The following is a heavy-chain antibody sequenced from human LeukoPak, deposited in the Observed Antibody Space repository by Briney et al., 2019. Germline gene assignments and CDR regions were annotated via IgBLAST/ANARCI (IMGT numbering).Heavy chain of an antibody. CDR1: GFTFSSYG. J-gene: IGHJ6*03. Sequence: GGSLRLSCAASGFTFSSYGMHWVRQAPGKGLEWVAFIRYDGSNKYYADSVKGRFTISRDNSKNTLYLQMNSLRAEDTAIYYCARDPYNGNYGDSYYYYMDVWGKGTTVTISS. CDR3: ARDPYNGNYGDSYYYYMDV. CDR2: IRYDGSNK. D-gene: IGHD1-26*01. V-gene: IGHV3-30*02.